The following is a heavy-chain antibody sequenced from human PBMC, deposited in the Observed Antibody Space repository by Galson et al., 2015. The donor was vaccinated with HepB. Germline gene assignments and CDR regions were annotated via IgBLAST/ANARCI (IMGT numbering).Heavy chain of an antibody. V-gene: IGHV1-18*04. Sequence: SVKVSCKASGYTFTSYGISWVRQAPGQGLEWMGWISAYNGNTNYAQKLQGRVTMTTDTSTSTAYMELRSLRSDDTAVYYCARGGAYCSSTSCQYYFDYWGQGTLVTVSS. CDR3: ARGGAYCSSTSCQYYFDY. D-gene: IGHD2-2*01. CDR1: GYTFTSYG. CDR2: ISAYNGNT. J-gene: IGHJ4*02.